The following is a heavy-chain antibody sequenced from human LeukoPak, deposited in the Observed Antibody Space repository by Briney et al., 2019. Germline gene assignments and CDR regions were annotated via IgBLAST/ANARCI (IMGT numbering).Heavy chain of an antibody. D-gene: IGHD3-10*01. J-gene: IGHJ3*02. Sequence: GGSLRLSCAASGFTFSHYGMHWVRQAPGKGLEWVAVISYDGSNKYYTDSVKGRFTISRDNSKNTLFLQMNSLRAEDTAVYYCARAGSGSYYRVAFDIWGQGTMVTVSS. CDR3: ARAGSGSYYRVAFDI. CDR2: ISYDGSNK. CDR1: GFTFSHYG. V-gene: IGHV3-30*03.